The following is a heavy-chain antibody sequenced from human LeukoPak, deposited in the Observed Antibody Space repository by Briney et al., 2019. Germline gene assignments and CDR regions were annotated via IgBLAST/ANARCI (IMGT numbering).Heavy chain of an antibody. J-gene: IGHJ6*03. CDR3: ARGSLWFGHMDV. Sequence: ASVKVSCKASGYTFTGYYMHWVRQATGQGLEWMGWMNPNSGNTGYAQKFQGRVTMTRNTSISTAYMELSSLRSEDTAVYYCARGSLWFGHMDVWGKGTTVTISS. CDR2: MNPNSGNT. V-gene: IGHV1-8*02. D-gene: IGHD3-10*01. CDR1: GYTFTGYY.